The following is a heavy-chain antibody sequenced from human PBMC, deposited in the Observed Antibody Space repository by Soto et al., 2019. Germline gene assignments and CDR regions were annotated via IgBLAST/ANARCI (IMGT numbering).Heavy chain of an antibody. J-gene: IGHJ4*02. D-gene: IGHD2-21*01. CDR1: GGTFSSYT. Sequence: QVQLVQSGAEVKKPGSSVKVSCKASGGTFSSYTISWVRQAPGQGLEWMGRIIPILGIANYAQKFQGRVTSTADKSTSTAYMELRSLRSEDTAVYYCAREGGIGVVDCWGQGTLVTVSS. V-gene: IGHV1-69*08. CDR3: AREGGIGVVDC. CDR2: IIPILGIA.